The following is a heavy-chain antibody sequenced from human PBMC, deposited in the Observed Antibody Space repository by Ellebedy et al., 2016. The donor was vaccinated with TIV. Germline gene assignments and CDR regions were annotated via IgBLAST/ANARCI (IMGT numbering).Heavy chain of an antibody. CDR1: GLTFSSNA. Sequence: PGGSLRLSCAASGLTFSSNAMSWVRQAPGKGQEWVSSITESGGNTYYADSVKGRVTISRDNSKDTLYLQINSLRAEATAIYYCARDPVGVGPAFDVWGQGTMVTVSS. J-gene: IGHJ3*01. CDR2: ITESGGNT. V-gene: IGHV3-23*01. D-gene: IGHD4-23*01. CDR3: ARDPVGVGPAFDV.